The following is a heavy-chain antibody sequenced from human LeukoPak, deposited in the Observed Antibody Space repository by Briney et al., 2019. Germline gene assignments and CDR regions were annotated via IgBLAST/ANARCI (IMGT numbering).Heavy chain of an antibody. CDR1: GYTLTELS. CDR2: FDPEDDET. CDR3: ATITTGTIYNWFDP. V-gene: IGHV1-24*01. Sequence: ASVKVSCKVSGYTLTELSMHWVRQAPGKGLEWMGGFDPEDDETIYAQKFQGRVTMTEDTSTDTAYMELSSLRSVDTAVYYCATITTGTIYNWFDPWGQGTLVTVSS. J-gene: IGHJ5*02. D-gene: IGHD1-1*01.